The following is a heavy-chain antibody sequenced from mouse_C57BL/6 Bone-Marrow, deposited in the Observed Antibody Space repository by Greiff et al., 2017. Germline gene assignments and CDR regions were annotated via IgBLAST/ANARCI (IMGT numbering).Heavy chain of an antibody. J-gene: IGHJ3*01. CDR2: INPSNGGT. CDR1: GYTFTSYW. Sequence: QVQLQQPGPELVKPGASVKLSCKASGYTFTSYWMHWVKQRPGQGLEWIGNINPSNGGTKYNEKFKSKATFTVDKSSSTAYLQLSSLTSEDSAVDYCARKEYEYLFAYWGQGTLVTVSA. V-gene: IGHV1-53*01. CDR3: ARKEYEYLFAY. D-gene: IGHD2-4*01.